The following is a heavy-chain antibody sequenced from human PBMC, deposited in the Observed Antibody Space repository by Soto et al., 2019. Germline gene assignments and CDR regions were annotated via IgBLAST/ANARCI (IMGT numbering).Heavy chain of an antibody. Sequence: QVQLVQSGAEVKKPGSSVKVSCKASGGTFSSYAISWVRQAPGQGLEWMGGIIPIFGTANYAQKFQGRVTITADESTSTAYMELSRLRSEDTAVYYCARHGDGYSSGWYYCDYWGQGSLVTVSS. CDR1: GGTFSSYA. J-gene: IGHJ4*02. CDR3: ARHGDGYSSGWYYCDY. D-gene: IGHD6-19*01. CDR2: IIPIFGTA. V-gene: IGHV1-69*12.